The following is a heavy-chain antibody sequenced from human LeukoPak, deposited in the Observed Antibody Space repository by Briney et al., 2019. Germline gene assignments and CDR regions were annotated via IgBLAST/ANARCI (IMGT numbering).Heavy chain of an antibody. D-gene: IGHD3-10*01. V-gene: IGHV4-34*01. CDR3: ARASRYYASGTLQEGTWFDP. CDR1: HRSFSGYY. Sequence: SESLSLTCAVYHRSFSGYYWNWIRLPPGKGREWIGEINHSGSTNYNPSLKSRVIISLDTSKNQFSLKLSSVTAADTAVYYCARASRYYASGTLQEGTWFDPWGQGTLVIVSS. J-gene: IGHJ5*02. CDR2: INHSGST.